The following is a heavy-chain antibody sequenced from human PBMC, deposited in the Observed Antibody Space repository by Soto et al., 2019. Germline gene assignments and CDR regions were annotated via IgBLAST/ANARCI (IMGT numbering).Heavy chain of an antibody. D-gene: IGHD3-16*02. CDR2: IFPMFDVP. CDR1: GGTFNTYA. CDR3: ARSVGSGGVIGGFDY. J-gene: IGHJ4*02. Sequence: QVQLVQSGPEMKKPGSAVKVSCKASGGTFNTYAMNWVRQVPGQGLEWMGGIFPMFDVPRYAQKFQGRVTNTLDESSTTAYMDLSSLRFDDTAVYYCARSVGSGGVIGGFDYWGQGTLVSV. V-gene: IGHV1-69*19.